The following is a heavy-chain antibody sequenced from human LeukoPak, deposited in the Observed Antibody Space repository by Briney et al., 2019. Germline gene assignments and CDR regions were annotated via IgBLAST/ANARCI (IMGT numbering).Heavy chain of an antibody. V-gene: IGHV3-7*01. CDR1: GFTFSSYW. Sequence: GGSLRLSCAASGFTFSSYWMSWVRQAPGKGLEWVANIKQDGSEKYYVDSVKGRFTISRDNAKNSLYLQMNSLRAEDTAVYYCARDLGQYYDTSDNWLDPWGQGTLVTVSS. CDR3: ARDLGQYYDTSDNWLDP. J-gene: IGHJ5*02. CDR2: IKQDGSEK. D-gene: IGHD3-22*01.